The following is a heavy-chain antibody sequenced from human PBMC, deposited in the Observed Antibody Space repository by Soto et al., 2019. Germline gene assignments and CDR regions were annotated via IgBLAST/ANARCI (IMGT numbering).Heavy chain of an antibody. Sequence: QVQLQESGPGLAKPSETLFLTCTVSGGSISSYYWSWIRQPPGKGLEWIGYIYYSGRTNYNPSLKGRVTISVDTSKNQFSLKLSSVTAADTAVYYCARGEGAYWMRDWGQGTLVTVSS. CDR1: GGSISSYY. D-gene: IGHD1-26*01. CDR2: IYYSGRT. CDR3: ARGEGAYWMRD. J-gene: IGHJ4*02. V-gene: IGHV4-59*01.